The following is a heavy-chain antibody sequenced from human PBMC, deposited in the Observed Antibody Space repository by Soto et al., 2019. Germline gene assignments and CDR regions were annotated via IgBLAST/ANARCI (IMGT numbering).Heavy chain of an antibody. J-gene: IGHJ3*01. Sequence: PSETLSLSCAVYGGSFSGYYWSWIRQPPGKGLEWIGEINHSGSTNYNPSLKSRVTISVDTSKNQFSLKLSSVTAADTAAYYCARHQRGGGRGFWGNGTMVPVTS. CDR2: INHSGST. D-gene: IGHD3-16*01. CDR1: GGSFSGYY. CDR3: ARHQRGGGRGF. V-gene: IGHV4-34*01.